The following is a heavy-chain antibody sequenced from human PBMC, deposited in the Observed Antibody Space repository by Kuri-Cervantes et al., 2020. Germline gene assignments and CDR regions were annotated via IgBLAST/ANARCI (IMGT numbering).Heavy chain of an antibody. V-gene: IGHV3-7*01. D-gene: IGHD4-17*01. Sequence: GGSLRLSCAPSGFTISSYWMSWVRQAPGKGLEWVANIKTDGSVKYYVDSVKGRFTISRDNAKNSLYLQMNSLRAEDTAVYYCARGDSTVTTWGYWYFDLWGRGTLVTVSS. CDR3: ARGDSTVTTWGYWYFDL. J-gene: IGHJ2*01. CDR1: GFTISSYW. CDR2: IKTDGSVK.